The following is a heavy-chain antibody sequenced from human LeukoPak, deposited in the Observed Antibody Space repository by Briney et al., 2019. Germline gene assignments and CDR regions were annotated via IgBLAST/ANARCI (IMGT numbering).Heavy chain of an antibody. CDR1: GFTFSAYW. Sequence: GGSLRLSCAASGFTFSAYWMTWVRQAPGKGLEWLANINEGANVKFYVDSVKGRFIISRDNTKNSLYLQMSILRAEDTALYYRARVGKNGWDFDHWGQGTLVTVSS. CDR2: INEGANVK. V-gene: IGHV3-7*01. D-gene: IGHD6-19*01. J-gene: IGHJ4*02. CDR3: ARVGKNGWDFDH.